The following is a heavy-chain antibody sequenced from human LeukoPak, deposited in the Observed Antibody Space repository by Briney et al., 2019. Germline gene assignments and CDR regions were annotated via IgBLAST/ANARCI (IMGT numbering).Heavy chain of an antibody. V-gene: IGHV6-1*01. D-gene: IGHD3-10*01. CDR1: GDSVSTNGAA. Sequence: SQTLSLTCAISGDSVSTNGAAWYWNRQSPSRGLEWLGRTYYRSNWSYDYAVSVKTRMTINPDTSRNQFSLQLNSVTPEDTAVYYCARGVNRVLDYWGQGTPVTVSS. CDR3: ARGVNRVLDY. J-gene: IGHJ4*02. CDR2: TYYRSNWSY.